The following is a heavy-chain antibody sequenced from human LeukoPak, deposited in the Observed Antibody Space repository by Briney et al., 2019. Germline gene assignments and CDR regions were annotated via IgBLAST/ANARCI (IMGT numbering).Heavy chain of an antibody. CDR2: IWYDGSKT. J-gene: IGHJ5*02. CDR1: GFTFSSYG. D-gene: IGHD3-10*01. V-gene: IGHV3-33*06. Sequence: GGSLRLSCATSGFTFSSYGMHWVRQAPGKGLEWVADIWYDGSKTYYADSVKGRFTISRDYSKNTLYLQMNNLRAEDTAVYSCAKDLSYGSPWFDPWGQGTLVTVSS. CDR3: AKDLSYGSPWFDP.